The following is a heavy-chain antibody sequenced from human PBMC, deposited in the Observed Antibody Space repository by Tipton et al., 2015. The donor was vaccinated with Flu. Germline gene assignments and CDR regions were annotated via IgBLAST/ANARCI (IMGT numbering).Heavy chain of an antibody. CDR3: ARKRREDWYFNL. J-gene: IGHJ2*01. V-gene: IGHV5-51*01. CDR2: IYPGDSDK. Sequence: VQLVQSGAVVKKPGVSLRTSCQGPGYSLTNHWIAWVRQIPGKGLEWMGVIYPGDSDKKYSPAFQGQVTISADSSIGTAYLQWSSLKSSDTAIYYCARKRREDWYFNLWGGDTLVSVSS. CDR1: GYSLTNHW. D-gene: IGHD1-1*01.